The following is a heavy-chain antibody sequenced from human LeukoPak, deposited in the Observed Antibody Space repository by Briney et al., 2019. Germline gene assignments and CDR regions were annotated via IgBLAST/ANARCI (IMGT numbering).Heavy chain of an antibody. V-gene: IGHV5-51*01. Sequence: GESLKISCKGSGYSFTSYWIGWVRQMPGKGLEWMGIIYPGDSDTRYSPSFQGQVTISADKSISTAYLQWSSLKASDTAMYYCARHHEVIAAADYNWFDPWGQGTLVTVSS. CDR3: ARHHEVIAAADYNWFDP. D-gene: IGHD6-13*01. J-gene: IGHJ5*02. CDR1: GYSFTSYW. CDR2: IYPGDSDT.